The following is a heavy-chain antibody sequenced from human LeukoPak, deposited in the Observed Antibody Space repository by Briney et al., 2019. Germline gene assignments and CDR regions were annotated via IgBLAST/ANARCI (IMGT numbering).Heavy chain of an antibody. Sequence: GASVKVSCKASGYTFTSYYMHWVRQAPGQGLEWMGIINPSGGSTSYAQKFQGRVTMTRDTSTSTVYMELSSLRSEDAAVYYCATGEADSSSWYLFDYWGQGTLVTVSS. CDR1: GYTFTSYY. J-gene: IGHJ4*02. CDR2: INPSGGST. D-gene: IGHD6-13*01. CDR3: ATGEADSSSWYLFDY. V-gene: IGHV1-46*01.